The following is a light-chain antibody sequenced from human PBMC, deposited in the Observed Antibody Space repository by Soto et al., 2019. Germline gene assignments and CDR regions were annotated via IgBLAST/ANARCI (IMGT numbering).Light chain of an antibody. V-gene: IGKV3-15*01. CDR3: QQYNNRPPWT. CDR1: QSVSSY. Sequence: EIVLTQSPATLSLSPGERATLSCRASQSVSSYLAWYQQKPGQAPRLLMYGASTRATGVPARFSGSGSGAEFTLTISSLQSEDFAVYHCQQYNNRPPWTFGQGTKVEIE. CDR2: GAS. J-gene: IGKJ1*01.